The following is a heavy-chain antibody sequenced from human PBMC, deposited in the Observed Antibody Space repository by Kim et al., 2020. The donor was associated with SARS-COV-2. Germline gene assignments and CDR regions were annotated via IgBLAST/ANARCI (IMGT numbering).Heavy chain of an antibody. CDR3: ARGGYYYGSSGYYSSYYYYYYGMDV. J-gene: IGHJ6*02. Sequence: SQTLSLTCAISGDSVSSNSAAWNWIRQSPSRGLEWLGRTYYRSKWYNDYAVSVKSRITINPDTSKNQFSLQLNSVTPEDTAVYYCARGGYYYGSSGYYSSYYYYYYGMDVLGQGTTVTVS. CDR1: GDSVSSNSAA. CDR2: TYYRSKWYN. D-gene: IGHD3-22*01. V-gene: IGHV6-1*01.